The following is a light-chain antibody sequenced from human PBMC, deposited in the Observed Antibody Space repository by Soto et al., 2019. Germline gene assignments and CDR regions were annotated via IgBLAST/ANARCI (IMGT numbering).Light chain of an antibody. J-gene: IGKJ1*01. CDR1: QSVLNKNAYNC. Sequence: DIVMTQSPLSLPVTPGEPASISCRSSQSVLNKNAYNCLKWYLQKPGQSPQLLIYLGSNRASGVPDRFSGRGSGTDFTLRISRVEAEDVGVYFCMQSLQTPLTFGQGTKVEIK. CDR2: LGS. V-gene: IGKV2-28*01. CDR3: MQSLQTPLT.